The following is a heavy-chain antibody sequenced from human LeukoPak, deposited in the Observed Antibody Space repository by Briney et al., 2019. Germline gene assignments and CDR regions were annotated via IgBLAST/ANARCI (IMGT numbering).Heavy chain of an antibody. CDR2: IYYSGST. CDR3: ARLTVVEGGYYYVPFDY. V-gene: IGHV4-39*01. Sequence: PSETLSLTCTVSGGSIGSSSYYWGWIRQPPGKGLEWIGSIYYSGSTYYNPSLKSRVTISVDTSKNQFSLKLSSVTAADTAVYYCARLTVVEGGYYYVPFDYWGQGTLVTVSS. J-gene: IGHJ4*02. CDR1: GGSIGSSSYY. D-gene: IGHD3-22*01.